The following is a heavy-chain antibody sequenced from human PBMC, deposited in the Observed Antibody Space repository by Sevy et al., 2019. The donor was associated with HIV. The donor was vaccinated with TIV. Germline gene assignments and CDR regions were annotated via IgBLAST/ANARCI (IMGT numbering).Heavy chain of an antibody. Sequence: SETLSLTCTVSGGSISSSSYYWGWIRQPPGKGLEWIGSIYYSWSTYYNPSLKSRVTISVDTSKNQFSLKLSSVTAADTAVYYCASVLHSNSFDYWGQGTLVTVSS. CDR2: IYYSWST. CDR3: ASVLHSNSFDY. V-gene: IGHV4-39*01. J-gene: IGHJ4*02. D-gene: IGHD4-4*01. CDR1: GGSISSSSYY.